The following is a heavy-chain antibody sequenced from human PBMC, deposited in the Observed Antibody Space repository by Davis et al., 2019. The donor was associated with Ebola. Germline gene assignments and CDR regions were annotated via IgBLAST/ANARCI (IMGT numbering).Heavy chain of an antibody. D-gene: IGHD3-16*01. Sequence: GESLKISCEVSGIAVSINHMSWVRQAPGKGLEWVALISSDGSREYYADSVEGRFTISKDNSGNTLYLHMNALTAEDTALYYCAKLRSHDYTDSSDDFYLDLWGRGTLVTVSS. CDR3: AKLRSHDYTDSSDDFYLDL. V-gene: IGHV3-30*18. CDR1: GIAVSINH. J-gene: IGHJ2*01. CDR2: ISSDGSRE.